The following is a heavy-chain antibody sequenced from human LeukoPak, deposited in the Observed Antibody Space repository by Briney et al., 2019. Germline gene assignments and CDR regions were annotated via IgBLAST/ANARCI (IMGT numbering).Heavy chain of an antibody. CDR2: ISTSGIT. CDR3: AREASIAAAGWISDY. Sequence: SETLSLTCTVSGGSINRNYWTWIRQPAGKGLEWIGRISTSGITNYSPSLKSRVTISLDKSKNQFSLILASVTAADTALYYCAREASIAAAGWISDYWGQGTLVTVSS. J-gene: IGHJ4*02. V-gene: IGHV4-4*07. CDR1: GGSINRNY. D-gene: IGHD6-13*01.